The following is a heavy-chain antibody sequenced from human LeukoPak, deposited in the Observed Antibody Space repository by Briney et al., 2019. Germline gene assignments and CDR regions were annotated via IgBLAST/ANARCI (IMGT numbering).Heavy chain of an antibody. CDR3: ARLEPDGRYFDL. Sequence: ASVKVSCKASGGTFSSYAISWVRQAPGQGLEWMGGIIPIFGTANYAQKFQGRVTITADKSTSTAYMELSSLRSEDTAVYYCARLEPDGRYFDLWGRGTLVTVSS. CDR2: IIPIFGTA. D-gene: IGHD3-3*01. CDR1: GGTFSSYA. V-gene: IGHV1-69*06. J-gene: IGHJ2*01.